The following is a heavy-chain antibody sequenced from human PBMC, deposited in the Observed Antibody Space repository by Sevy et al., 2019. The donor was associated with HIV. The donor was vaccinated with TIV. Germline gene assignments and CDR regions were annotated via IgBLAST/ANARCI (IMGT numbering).Heavy chain of an antibody. Sequence: GGSLRLSCAASGFTFSDYYMTWIRQAPGKGLEWVSYISSGSTYINNAASVKGRFTISRDNAKNSLYLQMNSLRAEDTAVYYCAKDSRVYSSSHFDYWGQGTLVTVSS. CDR2: ISSGSTYI. V-gene: IGHV3-11*06. J-gene: IGHJ4*02. D-gene: IGHD6-13*01. CDR1: GFTFSDYY. CDR3: AKDSRVYSSSHFDY.